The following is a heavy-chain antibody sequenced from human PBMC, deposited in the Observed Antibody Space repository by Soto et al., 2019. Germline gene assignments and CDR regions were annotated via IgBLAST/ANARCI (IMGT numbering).Heavy chain of an antibody. CDR3: ARGYYYDSSGYYWYYYYGMDV. Sequence: QVQLVQSGAEVKKPGSSVKVSCKASGGTFSSYAISWVRQAPGQGLEWMGGIIPIFGTANYAQKFQGRVTITADESTSTAYMELSSLRSEDTAVYYCARGYYYDSSGYYWYYYYGMDVWDQGTTVTVSS. D-gene: IGHD3-22*01. J-gene: IGHJ6*02. CDR2: IIPIFGTA. V-gene: IGHV1-69*12. CDR1: GGTFSSYA.